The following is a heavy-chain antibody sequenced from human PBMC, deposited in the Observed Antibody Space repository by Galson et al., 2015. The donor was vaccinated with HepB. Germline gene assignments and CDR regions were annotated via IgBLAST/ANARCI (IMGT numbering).Heavy chain of an antibody. CDR3: ARRVYSYGKSAFDM. CDR2: IYPGDSDT. CDR1: GNSFNSYW. Sequence: QSGAEVKKPGESLKISCKGSGNSFNSYWIGWVRQMPGKGLEWMGIIYPGDSDTRYSPPFQGQVTISVDKSISTAYLQWSSLKASDTAMYYCARRVYSYGKSAFDMWGQGTMVTVSS. D-gene: IGHD5-18*01. V-gene: IGHV5-51*01. J-gene: IGHJ3*02.